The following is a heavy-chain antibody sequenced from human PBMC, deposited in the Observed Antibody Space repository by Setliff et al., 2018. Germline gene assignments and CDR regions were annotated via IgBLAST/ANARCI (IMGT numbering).Heavy chain of an antibody. V-gene: IGHV7-4-1*02. D-gene: IGHD3-22*01. Sequence: GASVKVSCKASGYTFTSYAMNWVRQAPGQGLEWMGWINTNTGNPTYAQGFTGRFVFSLDTSVSTAYLQISSLKAEDTAVYYCASRGTSNGYYYNRYSQSTPAPSLGAGGSSPSSNYY. CDR1: GYTFTSYA. CDR3: ASRGTSNGYYYNRYSQSTPAPSLGAGGSSPSSNYY. CDR2: INTNTGNP. J-gene: IGHJ6*01.